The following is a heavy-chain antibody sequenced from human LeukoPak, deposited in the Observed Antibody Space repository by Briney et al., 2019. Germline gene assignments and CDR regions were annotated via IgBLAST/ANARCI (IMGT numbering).Heavy chain of an antibody. J-gene: IGHJ3*02. Sequence: AASVKVSCKASGYTFTSYGISWVRQAPGQGLEWMGWISAYNGNTNYAQKLQGRVTMTTDTSTSTAYMELRSLRSDDTAVYYCARDYRIVGATPFLGDAFDIWGQGTMVTVSS. V-gene: IGHV1-18*01. D-gene: IGHD1-26*01. CDR1: GYTFTSYG. CDR2: ISAYNGNT. CDR3: ARDYRIVGATPFLGDAFDI.